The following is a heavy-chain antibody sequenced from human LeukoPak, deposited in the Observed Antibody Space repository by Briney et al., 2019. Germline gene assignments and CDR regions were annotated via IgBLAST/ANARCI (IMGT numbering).Heavy chain of an antibody. D-gene: IGHD5-12*01. CDR3: ARDDLPDIVATL. Sequence: GASVKVCCKASGGTFSSYAISWVRQAPGQGLEWMGGIIPIFGTANYAQKFQSRVTITADESTSTAYMELSSLRSEDTAVYYCARDDLPDIVATLWGQGTLVTVSS. CDR1: GGTFSSYA. V-gene: IGHV1-69*01. J-gene: IGHJ4*02. CDR2: IIPIFGTA.